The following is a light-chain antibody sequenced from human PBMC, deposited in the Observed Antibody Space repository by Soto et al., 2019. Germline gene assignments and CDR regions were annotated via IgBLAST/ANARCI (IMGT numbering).Light chain of an antibody. V-gene: IGKV3-15*01. CDR3: QPYNNWPLT. Sequence: IVMTQSPATLSVSPGQRATLSCRASLSVSSNLAWYQHKPGQAPRLLIYGASTRATGIPARFSGSGSGAEFTLTINSLQSEDFAVYYCQPYNNWPLTFGGGTKVDIK. CDR2: GAS. CDR1: LSVSSN. J-gene: IGKJ4*01.